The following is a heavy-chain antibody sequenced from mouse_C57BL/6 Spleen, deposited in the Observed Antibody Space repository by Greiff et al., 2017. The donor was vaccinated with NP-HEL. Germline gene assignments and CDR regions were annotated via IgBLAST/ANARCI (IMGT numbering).Heavy chain of an antibody. CDR3: ARLVVATNYYAMDY. D-gene: IGHD1-1*01. V-gene: IGHV1-26*01. CDR1: GYTFTDYY. Sequence: EVQLQQSGPELVKPGASVKISCKASGYTFTDYYMNWVKQSHGKSLEWIGDINPNNGGTSYNQKFKGKATLTVDKSSSTAYMELRTLTSEDSAVYYCARLVVATNYYAMDYWGQRTSVTVSS. CDR2: INPNNGGT. J-gene: IGHJ4*01.